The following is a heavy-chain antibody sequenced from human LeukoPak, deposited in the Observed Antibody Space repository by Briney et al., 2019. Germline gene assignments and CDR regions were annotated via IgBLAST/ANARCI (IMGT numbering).Heavy chain of an antibody. Sequence: PGGSLRLSCAASGFTFSTFAMHWVRQAPGKGLQWVALISYDSTNVRYADSVRGRFTISRDNSKNTLYLQMNSLRGEDTAVYYCARDLPPLDYWGQGTLVTVSS. J-gene: IGHJ4*02. V-gene: IGHV3-30-3*01. CDR1: GFTFSTFA. CDR2: ISYDSTNV. CDR3: ARDLPPLDY.